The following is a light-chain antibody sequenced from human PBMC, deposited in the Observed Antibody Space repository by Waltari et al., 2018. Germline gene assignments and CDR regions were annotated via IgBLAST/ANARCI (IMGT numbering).Light chain of an antibody. V-gene: IGLV1-40*01. CDR1: SSNIGAGYD. Sequence: QSVLTQPPSVSGAPGQRVTISCTGSSSNIGAGYDVQWYRQVPGGAPHPRIYSTTRRPSGVPDRFSGCESGTSACLAITGLQAEDEADYYCQSYDTCLDASDVFGPGTRVSVL. J-gene: IGLJ1*01. CDR3: QSYDTCLDASDV. CDR2: STT.